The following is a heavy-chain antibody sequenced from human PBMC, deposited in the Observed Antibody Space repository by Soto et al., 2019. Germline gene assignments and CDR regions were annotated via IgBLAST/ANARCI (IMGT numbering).Heavy chain of an antibody. CDR3: KGGGKLSGYYYYGMDV. Sequence: PGGSLRLSCAASGFTFSNAWMNWVRQAPGKGLEWVGRIESKTDGGTTDYAAPVKGRFTISRDDSKNTLYLQMNSLKTEDTAVYYCKGGGKLSGYYYYGMDVWGQGTTVTVPS. D-gene: IGHD2-15*01. CDR2: IESKTDGGTT. CDR1: GFTFSNAW. J-gene: IGHJ6*02. V-gene: IGHV3-15*07.